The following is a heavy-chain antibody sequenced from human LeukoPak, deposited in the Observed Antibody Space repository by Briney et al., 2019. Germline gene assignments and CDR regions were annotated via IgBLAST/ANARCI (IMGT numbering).Heavy chain of an antibody. D-gene: IGHD6-13*01. V-gene: IGHV3-30*18. Sequence: GGSLRLSCAASGFTFSSYGMHWVRQAPGKGLEWVAVISYDGSNKYYADSVKGRFTISRDNSKNTLYVQMNSLRAEDTAVYYCAKDRGSSWTGFFDYWGQGTLVTVFS. CDR2: ISYDGSNK. CDR3: AKDRGSSWTGFFDY. J-gene: IGHJ4*02. CDR1: GFTFSSYG.